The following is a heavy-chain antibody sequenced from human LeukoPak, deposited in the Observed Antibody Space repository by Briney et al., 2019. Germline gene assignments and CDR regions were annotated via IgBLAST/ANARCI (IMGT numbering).Heavy chain of an antibody. D-gene: IGHD3-3*01. Sequence: GGSLRLSCAASGFTFKDYYMIWIRQAPGKGLQCTSYISSSGSYINYADSVKGRFTISRDNTKNSLYLQMNSLRAEDTAVYYCARDGVVGAASGLFDYWGQGTLVTVSS. J-gene: IGHJ4*02. CDR3: ARDGVVGAASGLFDY. V-gene: IGHV3-11*05. CDR1: GFTFKDYY. CDR2: ISSSGSYI.